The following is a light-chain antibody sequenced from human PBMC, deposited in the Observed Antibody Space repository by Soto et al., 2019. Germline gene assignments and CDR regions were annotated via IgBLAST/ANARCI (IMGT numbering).Light chain of an antibody. CDR2: GAS. CDR3: QQYGSSPWT. J-gene: IGKJ1*01. CDR1: QSVSSSY. Sequence: DIVFTQSPVTLSLSPGESATLSCRASQSVSSSYLAWYQQKPGQAPRLLIYGASSRATGIPDRFSGSGSGTDFTLTISRLEPEDFAVYYCQQYGSSPWTFGQGTKVDIK. V-gene: IGKV3-20*01.